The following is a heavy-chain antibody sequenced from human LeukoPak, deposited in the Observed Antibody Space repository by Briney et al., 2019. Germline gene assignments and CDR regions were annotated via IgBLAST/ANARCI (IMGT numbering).Heavy chain of an antibody. CDR2: IYYRGST. D-gene: IGHD6-19*01. CDR3: AREYSSGWY. J-gene: IGHJ4*02. CDR1: GGSISSSSDY. Sequence: SETLSLTCTVSGGSISSSSDYWGWIRQPPGKGLEWIGSIYYRGSTYYNPSLKSRVTISVDTYKNQFSLKLSSVTAADTAVYYCAREYSSGWYWGQGTLVTVSS. V-gene: IGHV4-39*02.